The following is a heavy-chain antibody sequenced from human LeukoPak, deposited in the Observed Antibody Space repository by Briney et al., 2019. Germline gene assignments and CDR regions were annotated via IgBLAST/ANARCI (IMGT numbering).Heavy chain of an antibody. J-gene: IGHJ6*02. D-gene: IGHD6-6*01. V-gene: IGHV3-64D*09. CDR2: ISGKGGST. CDR1: VFILRTCA. CDR3: DIPGYSSSSHGLDV. Sequence: GGSLRLLCSASVFILRTCAEHGVREARGKALEYVSEISGKGGSTYYGDSVKGRVTTSRDNSKNTLYPQMSSLRAEDTAVYYCDIPGYSSSSHGLDVWGQGTTVTVSS.